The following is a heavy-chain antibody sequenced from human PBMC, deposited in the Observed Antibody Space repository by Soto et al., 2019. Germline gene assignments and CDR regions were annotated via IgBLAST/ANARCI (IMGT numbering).Heavy chain of an antibody. Sequence: XDSLRLTCADPGFTLLSFTMNRVRQAPGNGLEWVSTISSNSAYIYYTDALRCRFTISRDNAKNSLHLQMNSLRAEDTAVYYCTRDASRDSSARGWFDPWGPGTLVTVPS. V-gene: IGHV3-21*01. CDR1: GFTLLSFT. CDR3: TRDASRDSSARGWFDP. D-gene: IGHD4-4*01. J-gene: IGHJ5*02. CDR2: ISSNSAYI.